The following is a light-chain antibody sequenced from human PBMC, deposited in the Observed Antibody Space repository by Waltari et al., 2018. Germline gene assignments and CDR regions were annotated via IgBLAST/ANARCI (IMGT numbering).Light chain of an antibody. Sequence: QSALTQPASVSGTPGQSITIPCSGTTSDVGSYDLCSWYQQHPGEAPKLLICEVFKRPPDTSSRFSGAKSGSTASLTISGLQPEDEADYYCCSYAGRGTYVFGSGTKVTVL. CDR1: TSDVGSYDL. CDR3: CSYAGRGTYV. CDR2: EVF. V-gene: IGLV2-23*02. J-gene: IGLJ1*01.